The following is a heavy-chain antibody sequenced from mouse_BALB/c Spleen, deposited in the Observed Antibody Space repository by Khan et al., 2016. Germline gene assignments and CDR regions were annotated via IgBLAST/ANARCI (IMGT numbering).Heavy chain of an antibody. CDR3: ARGGLGPRYFDV. Sequence: EVQLQESGPGLVKPSQSLSLTCSVTGYSITSGYYWNWIRQFPGNKLEWMGYISYDGSNHYNPSLRNRISITRDTSKNQFFLNLNSVTTEDTATYYCARGGLGPRYFDVWGAGTMVTVSS. CDR1: GYSITSGYY. V-gene: IGHV3-6*02. J-gene: IGHJ1*01. D-gene: IGHD4-1*01. CDR2: ISYDGSN.